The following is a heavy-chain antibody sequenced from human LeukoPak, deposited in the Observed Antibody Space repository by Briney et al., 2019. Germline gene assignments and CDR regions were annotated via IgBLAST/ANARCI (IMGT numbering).Heavy chain of an antibody. CDR1: GYTFTSYG. V-gene: IGHV1-18*01. CDR2: ISAYNGNT. D-gene: IGHD6-19*01. J-gene: IGHJ3*02. CDR3: ARPSSGWSDDAFDI. Sequence: GASVKVSCKASGYTFTSYGISWVRQAPGQGLEWMGWISAYNGNTNYAQKLQGRVTMTTDTSTSTAYMELRSLRSDDTAVYYCARPSSGWSDDAFDIWGQGTMVTVSS.